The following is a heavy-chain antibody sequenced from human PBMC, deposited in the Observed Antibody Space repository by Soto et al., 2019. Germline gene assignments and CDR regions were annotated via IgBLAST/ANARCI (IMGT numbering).Heavy chain of an antibody. V-gene: IGHV4-61*01. CDR1: GGSVSSGTYY. CDR2: IYYSGST. J-gene: IGHJ5*02. D-gene: IGHD4-17*01. CDR3: ARLGGDYVLGCFDP. Sequence: PSETLSLTCSVSGGSVSSGTYYWSWIRQPPGKGLEWIGYIYYSGSTNYNPSLKSRVTISVDRSKNQFSLKLSSVTAADTAVYYCARLGGDYVLGCFDPGGKGTLVTVSS.